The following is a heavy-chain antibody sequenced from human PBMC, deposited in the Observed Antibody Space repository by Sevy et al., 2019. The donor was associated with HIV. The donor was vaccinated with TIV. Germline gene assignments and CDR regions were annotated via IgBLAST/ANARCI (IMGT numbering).Heavy chain of an antibody. J-gene: IGHJ3*02. CDR2: ISSSSSTI. D-gene: IGHD1-7*01. CDR3: VRDNNWNYGVDAFDI. CDR1: GFTFSSYS. V-gene: IGHV3-48*01. Sequence: GGSMRLSCAASGFTFSSYSMNWVRQAPGKGLEWVSYISSSSSTIYYADSVKGRFTISRDNAKNSLYLQMNSLRAEDTAVYYCVRDNNWNYGVDAFDIWGQGTMVTVSS.